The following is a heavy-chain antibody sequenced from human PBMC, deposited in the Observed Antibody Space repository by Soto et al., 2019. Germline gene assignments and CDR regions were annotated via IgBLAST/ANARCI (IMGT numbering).Heavy chain of an antibody. CDR1: GAYIAHLYYY. CDR3: ARRRSCLTARCFPNLFDS. CDR2: IYKSATT. D-gene: IGHD7-27*01. J-gene: IGHJ4*02. Sequence: PSSTLLVTSTVSGAYIAHLYYYGGWIRQAPGQALEYIGYIYKSATTYYNPSFESRVAISVDTSKSQFSLNVTCGTAAATSVYFCARRRSCLTARCFPNLFDSWGQGARVAASS. V-gene: IGHV4-30-4*01.